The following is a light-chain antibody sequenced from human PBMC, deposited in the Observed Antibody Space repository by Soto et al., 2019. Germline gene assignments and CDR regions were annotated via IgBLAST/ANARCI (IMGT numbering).Light chain of an antibody. J-gene: IGLJ1*01. CDR3: SSFTSSASYV. Sequence: QSVLAQPASVSGSPGQSITISCTGTSSDFGVYNYVSWYQQHPGKAPKLIICEVNNRPSGVSNRFSGSKSDNTASLTISGLQAEDEADYYCSSFTSSASYVFGTGTKSPS. CDR2: EVN. V-gene: IGLV2-14*01. CDR1: SSDFGVYNY.